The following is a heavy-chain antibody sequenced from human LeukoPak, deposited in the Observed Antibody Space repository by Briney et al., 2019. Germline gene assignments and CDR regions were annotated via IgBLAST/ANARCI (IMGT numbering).Heavy chain of an antibody. CDR3: ARAASGDAVYYYGSGRRYYYYYMDV. D-gene: IGHD3-10*01. CDR1: GGSISSSSYY. V-gene: IGHV4-39*07. Sequence: SETLSLTCTVSGGSISSSSYYWGWIRQPPGKGLEWIGRIDTSGSTNYNPSLKSRVAMSLDTSKNQFSLEVMSVTAADTAVYYCARAASGDAVYYYGSGRRYYYYYMDVWGKGTTVTISS. J-gene: IGHJ6*03. CDR2: IDTSGST.